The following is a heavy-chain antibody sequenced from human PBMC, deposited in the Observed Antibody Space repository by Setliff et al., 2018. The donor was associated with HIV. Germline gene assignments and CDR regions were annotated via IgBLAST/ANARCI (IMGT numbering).Heavy chain of an antibody. CDR1: GYTFSAYY. J-gene: IGHJ6*03. Sequence: ASVKVSCKASGYTFSAYYMYWVRQAPGQGLEWMGWINPNSAGTNYAQKFQGRVTMTRDTSISTAYMELSGLRSDDTAVYYCARVDDFWSGPSTAGYMDVWGKGTTVTVSS. CDR2: INPNSAGT. CDR3: ARVDDFWSGPSTAGYMDV. V-gene: IGHV1-2*02. D-gene: IGHD3-3*01.